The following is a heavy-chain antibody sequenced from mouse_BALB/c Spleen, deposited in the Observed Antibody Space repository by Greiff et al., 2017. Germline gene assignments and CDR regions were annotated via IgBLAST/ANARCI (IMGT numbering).Heavy chain of an antibody. CDR2: ISSGGST. CDR3: ARAHYYGSSFAY. V-gene: IGHV5-6-5*01. J-gene: IGHJ3*01. CDR1: GFTFSSYA. D-gene: IGHD1-1*01. Sequence: EVHLVESGGGLVKPGGSLKLSCAASGFTFSSYAMSWVRQTPEKRLEWVASISSGGSTYYPDSVKGRFTISRDNARNILYLQMSSLRSEDTAMYYCARAHYYGSSFAYWGQGTLVTVSA.